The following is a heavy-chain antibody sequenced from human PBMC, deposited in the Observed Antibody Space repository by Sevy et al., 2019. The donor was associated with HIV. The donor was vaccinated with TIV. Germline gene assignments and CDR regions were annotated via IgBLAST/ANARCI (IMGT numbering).Heavy chain of an antibody. J-gene: IGHJ4*02. CDR2: ISYDGSNK. CDR3: AKDPYRGVDFWSGFSDY. CDR1: GFTFSSYG. D-gene: IGHD3-3*01. Sequence: GGSLRLSCAASGFTFSSYGMHWVRQAPGKGLEWVAVISYDGSNKYYADSVKGRFTISRDNSKNTLYLQMNSLRADDTAVYYCAKDPYRGVDFWSGFSDYWGQGTLVTVSS. V-gene: IGHV3-30*18.